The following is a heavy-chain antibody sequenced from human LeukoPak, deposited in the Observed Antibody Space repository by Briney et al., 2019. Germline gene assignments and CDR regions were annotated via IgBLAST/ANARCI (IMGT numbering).Heavy chain of an antibody. V-gene: IGHV4-34*01. CDR1: GGSFSGYY. CDR2: INHSGST. J-gene: IGHJ5*02. D-gene: IGHD3-3*01. CDR3: ARVPQYGITIFGVVLNWFDP. Sequence: PSETLSLTCAVYGGSFSGYYWSWIRQPPGKGLEWIGEINHSGSTNYNPSLKSRVTISVDTSKNQFSLKLSSVTAADTAVYYCARVPQYGITIFGVVLNWFDPWGQGTLVTVSS.